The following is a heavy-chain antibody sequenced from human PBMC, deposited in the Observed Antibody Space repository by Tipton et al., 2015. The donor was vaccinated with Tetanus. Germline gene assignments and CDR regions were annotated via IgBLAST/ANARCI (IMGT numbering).Heavy chain of an antibody. CDR3: ARRLGPLTGDQIWHFDL. CDR2: IYPGDSDT. V-gene: IGHV5-51*01. J-gene: IGHJ2*01. CDR1: GYKFGIYW. D-gene: IGHD7-27*01. Sequence: QLVQSGAEVKKSGESLKISCSGSGYKFGIYWIAWMRQMPGKGLEWMGIIYPGDSDTRYSPSFEGRVSISVDRFLTTAYLEWRSLKASNTGTYYCARRLGPLTGDQIWHFDLWGRGTLVTVSS.